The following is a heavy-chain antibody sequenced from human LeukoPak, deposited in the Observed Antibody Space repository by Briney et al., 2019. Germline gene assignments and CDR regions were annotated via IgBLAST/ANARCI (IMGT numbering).Heavy chain of an antibody. J-gene: IGHJ4*02. Sequence: SGGSLRLSCAASGFTFSSYSMNWVRQAPGKGLEWVSSISSSSSYIYYADSVKGRFTISRDNAKNSLYLQMNSLRAEDTAVYYCARDGRRATAIPLDYWGQGTLVTVSS. V-gene: IGHV3-21*01. CDR1: GFTFSSYS. CDR3: ARDGRRATAIPLDY. D-gene: IGHD2-21*02. CDR2: ISSSSSYI.